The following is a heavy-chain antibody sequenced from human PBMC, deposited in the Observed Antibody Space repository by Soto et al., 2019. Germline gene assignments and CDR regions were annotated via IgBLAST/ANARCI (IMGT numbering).Heavy chain of an antibody. J-gene: IGHJ4*02. Sequence: QVQLQESGPGLVKPSETLSLTCTVSGGSVSSGSYYWNWIRQPPGKGLEWIGYIFYSGSTTYNPSRKCRATISVDPSKNQFSLKLSSVTAADTAVYYCARGMSGDLTWALYWGQGTLVTVSS. CDR3: ARGMSGDLTWALY. CDR1: GGSVSSGSYY. D-gene: IGHD3-3*01. CDR2: IFYSGST. V-gene: IGHV4-61*01.